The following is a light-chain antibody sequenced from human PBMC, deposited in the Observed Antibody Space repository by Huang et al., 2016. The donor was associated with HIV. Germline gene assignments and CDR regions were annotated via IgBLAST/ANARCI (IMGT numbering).Light chain of an antibody. Sequence: DIQMTQSPSTLSASVGDRVTITCRASQSISSWLAWYQQKPGKAPKLLIYDDSNLESGVPSRFSGSGSGTEFTLTISSLQPDNFATYYCQQYSTYPWTFGQGTKVEIK. CDR3: QQYSTYPWT. CDR1: QSISSW. J-gene: IGKJ1*01. V-gene: IGKV1-5*01. CDR2: DDS.